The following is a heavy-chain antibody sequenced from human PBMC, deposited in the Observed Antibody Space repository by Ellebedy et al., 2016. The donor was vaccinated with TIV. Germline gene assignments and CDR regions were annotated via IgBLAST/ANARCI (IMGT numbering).Heavy chain of an antibody. V-gene: IGHV1-18*04. CDR3: TRGPSGGYFDY. CDR2: ISAYNGDT. D-gene: IGHD3-10*01. Sequence: AASVKVSCKASGFLFDAYGISWARQAPGQGLEWMGWISAYNGDTIYAHHFKGRLIMTTDTSTATAFMELRSLTSDDTAVYYCTRGPSGGYFDYWGQGTLVPVSS. CDR1: GFLFDAYG. J-gene: IGHJ4*02.